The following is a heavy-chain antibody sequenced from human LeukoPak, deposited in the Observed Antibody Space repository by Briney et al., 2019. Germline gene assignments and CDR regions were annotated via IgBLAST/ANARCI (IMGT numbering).Heavy chain of an antibody. CDR3: VREGFYFFDF. Sequence: GGSLRLSCAASGFTFGSYAMSWVRQVPGKGLEWVANIKQDGSETTYADSVRGRFTIFRDNAKDSVYLQMNSLRAEDSATYYCVREGFYFFDFWGQGTLVTVSS. J-gene: IGHJ4*01. CDR1: GFTFGSYA. CDR2: IKQDGSET. V-gene: IGHV3-7*01.